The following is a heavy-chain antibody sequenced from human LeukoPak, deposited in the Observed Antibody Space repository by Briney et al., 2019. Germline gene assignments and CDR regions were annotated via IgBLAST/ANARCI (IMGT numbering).Heavy chain of an antibody. J-gene: IGHJ6*02. CDR2: ISSSSSYI. CDR3: AREEPYYDSSGYYLVHYYGTDV. Sequence: GGSLRLSCAASGFTFSSYSMNWVRQAPGKGLEWVSSISSSSSYIYYADSVKGRFTISRDNAKNSLYLQMNSLRAEDTAVYYCAREEPYYDSSGYYLVHYYGTDVWGQGTTVTVSS. V-gene: IGHV3-21*01. D-gene: IGHD3-22*01. CDR1: GFTFSSYS.